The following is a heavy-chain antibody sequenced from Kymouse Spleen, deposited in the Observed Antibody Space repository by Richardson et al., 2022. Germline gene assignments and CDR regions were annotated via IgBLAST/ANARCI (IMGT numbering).Heavy chain of an antibody. CDR1: GDSVSSNSAA. Sequence: QVQLQQSGPGLVKPSQTLSLTCAISGDSVSSNSAAWNWIRQSPSRGLEWLGRTYYRSKWYNDYAVSVKSRITINPDTSKNQFSLQLNSVTPEDTAVYYCARGRRIAAAGPWSLYYYYYGMDVWGQGTTVTVSS. CDR3: ARGRRIAAAGPWSLYYYYYGMDV. D-gene: IGHD6-13*01. J-gene: IGHJ6*02. V-gene: IGHV6-1*01. CDR2: TYYRSKWYN.